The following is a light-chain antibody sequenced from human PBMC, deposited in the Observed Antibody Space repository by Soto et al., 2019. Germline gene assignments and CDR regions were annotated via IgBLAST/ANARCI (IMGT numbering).Light chain of an antibody. CDR3: FSFTTDWTHV. J-gene: IGLJ1*01. CDR1: SSDVGGYNY. Sequence: QSALTQPPSASGSPGQSVAISCTGTSSDVGGYNYVSWFQQHPGKAPTLIISEVSNRPSGVSNRFSGSKSGNAASLTISGLQAEDEADYFCFSFTTDWTHVFGTGTRSPS. CDR2: EVS. V-gene: IGLV2-14*01.